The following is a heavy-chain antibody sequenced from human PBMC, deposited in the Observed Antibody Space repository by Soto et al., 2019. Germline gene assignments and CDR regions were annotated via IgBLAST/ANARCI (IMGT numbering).Heavy chain of an antibody. V-gene: IGHV3-21*01. CDR1: GFTFSSYS. D-gene: IGHD5-18*01. Sequence: PGGSLRLSCAASGFTFSSYSMNWVRQAPGKGLEWVSSISSSSSYIYYADSVKGRFTISRDNAKNSLYLQMNSLRAEDTAVYYCARALNSYGFSFLDYWGQGTLVTVSS. CDR3: ARALNSYGFSFLDY. CDR2: ISSSSSYI. J-gene: IGHJ4*02.